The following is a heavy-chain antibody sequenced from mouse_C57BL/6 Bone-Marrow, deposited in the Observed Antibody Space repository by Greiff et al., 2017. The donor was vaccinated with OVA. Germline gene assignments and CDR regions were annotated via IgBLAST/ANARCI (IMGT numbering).Heavy chain of an antibody. CDR2: ISNLAYSI. CDR3: ARNYYGSSNYAMDY. D-gene: IGHD1-1*01. Sequence: EVKLEESGGGLVQPGGSLKLSCAASGFTFSDYGMAWVRQAPRKGPEWVAFISNLAYSIYYADTVTGRFTISRENTKKTLYLEMSSLRSEDTAMYYCARNYYGSSNYAMDYWGQGTSVTVSS. J-gene: IGHJ4*01. V-gene: IGHV5-15*04. CDR1: GFTFSDYG.